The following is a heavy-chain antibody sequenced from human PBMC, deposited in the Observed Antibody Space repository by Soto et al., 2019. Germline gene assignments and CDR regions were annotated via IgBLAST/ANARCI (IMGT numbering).Heavy chain of an antibody. CDR3: ARDGTKGYCSSTSCRPPNAHWFDP. D-gene: IGHD2-2*01. Sequence: GGSLSLSCAAPEFAFGSYSMNWVRQLPGRGLEWVSLILSSSGVIYYADSVKGRFTISRDNAKNSLYLQMNSLRAEDTAVYYCARDGTKGYCSSTSCRPPNAHWFDPWGQGTLVTVSS. V-gene: IGHV3-48*01. CDR1: EFAFGSYS. J-gene: IGHJ5*02. CDR2: ILSSSGVI.